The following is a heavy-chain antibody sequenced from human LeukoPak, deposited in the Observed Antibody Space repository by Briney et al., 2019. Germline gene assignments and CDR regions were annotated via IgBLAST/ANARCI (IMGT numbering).Heavy chain of an antibody. D-gene: IGHD2/OR15-2a*01. CDR2: IIPILGTA. CDR3: PRDPSFRGNAFDI. Sequence: SVKVSCKASGGTFSSYAISWVRQAPGQGLEWMGRIIPILGTANYAQKFQGRVTITTDESTSTAYMELSSLRSEDTAVYYCPRDPSFRGNAFDIWGQGTMVTVSS. V-gene: IGHV1-69*11. CDR1: GGTFSSYA. J-gene: IGHJ3*02.